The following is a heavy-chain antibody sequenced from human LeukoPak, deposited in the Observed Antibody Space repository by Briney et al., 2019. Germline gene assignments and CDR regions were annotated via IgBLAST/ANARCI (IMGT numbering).Heavy chain of an antibody. CDR3: AKFHGEFQDYYYMDV. Sequence: GSLRLSCAASGFTFSSYGMSWVRHAPGKGLEWVSAISGSGGSTYYADSGKGRFTISRDNSKNTLYLQMNSLRAEDTAVYYCAKFHGEFQDYYYMDVWGKGTTVTISS. J-gene: IGHJ6*03. CDR2: ISGSGGST. V-gene: IGHV3-23*01. D-gene: IGHD3-10*01. CDR1: GFTFSSYG.